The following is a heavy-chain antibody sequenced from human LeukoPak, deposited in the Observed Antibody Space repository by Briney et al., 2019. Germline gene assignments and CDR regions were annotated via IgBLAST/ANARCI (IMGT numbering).Heavy chain of an antibody. CDR3: VRLLYYDSRGPPS. CDR2: IYYSGST. CDR1: GGSIRSSNYY. Sequence: SSETLSLTCNVLGGSIRSSNYYWGWIRQPPGKGLEWIGSIYYSGSTYYNPSLKGRGTMSVDTSNNQFSLKLTSATATDTAVYYCVRLLYYDSRGPPSWGQGTLVTVSS. D-gene: IGHD3-22*01. V-gene: IGHV4-39*01. J-gene: IGHJ5*02.